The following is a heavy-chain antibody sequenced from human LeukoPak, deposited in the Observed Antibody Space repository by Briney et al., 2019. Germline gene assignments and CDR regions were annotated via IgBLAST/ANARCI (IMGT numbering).Heavy chain of an antibody. CDR2: IKSKTDGGTT. J-gene: IGHJ4*02. D-gene: IGHD4-23*01. CDR1: GFTFSNAW. CDR3: ARARWGGGNSGLYFDY. V-gene: IGHV3-15*01. Sequence: PGGSLRLSCAASGFTFSNAWMSWVRQAPGKGLEWVGRIKSKTDGGTTNYAAPVKGRFTISRDDSKNTLYLQMNSLRAEDTAVYYCARARWGGGNSGLYFDYWGQGTLVTVSS.